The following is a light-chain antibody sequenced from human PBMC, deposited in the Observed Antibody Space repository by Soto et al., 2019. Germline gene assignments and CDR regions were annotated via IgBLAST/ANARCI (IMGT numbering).Light chain of an antibody. J-gene: IGLJ1*01. CDR3: AAWDDSLSAYV. CDR1: SSNIGGNF. CDR2: GDH. V-gene: IGLV1-47*02. Sequence: QSALTQAPSASGTPGQRVTISCSGSSSNIGGNFVSWYQQLPGTAPKLLIYGDHQRPSGVPDRLSGSKSGTSASLAISGLRSDDEADYYCAAWDDSLSAYVFGTGTKLTVL.